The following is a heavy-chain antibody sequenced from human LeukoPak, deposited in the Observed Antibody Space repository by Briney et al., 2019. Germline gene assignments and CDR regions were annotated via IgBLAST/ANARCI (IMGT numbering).Heavy chain of an antibody. Sequence: SETLSLTCAVYGGSFSGYYWSWIRQPPGKGLEWIGEINHSGSTNHDPSLKSRVTISVDTSKNQFSLKLSSVTAADTAVYYCARTYYDFWSGYSYWGQGTLVTVSS. CDR3: ARTYYDFWSGYSY. CDR1: GGSFSGYY. CDR2: INHSGST. J-gene: IGHJ4*02. V-gene: IGHV4-34*01. D-gene: IGHD3-3*01.